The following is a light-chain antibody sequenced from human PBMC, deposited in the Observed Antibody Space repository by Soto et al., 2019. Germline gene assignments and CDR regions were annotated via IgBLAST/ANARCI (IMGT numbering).Light chain of an antibody. CDR1: QGISSY. J-gene: IGKJ1*01. V-gene: IGKV1-8*01. Sequence: AIRMTQSPSSLSASTGDRVTITCRASQGISSYLAWYQQKPGKAPKLLIYAASTLQSGVPSRFSGSGSGTDFTLTISCLQSEDFATSYCQQYYSYSTFGQGTKV. CDR2: AAS. CDR3: QQYYSYST.